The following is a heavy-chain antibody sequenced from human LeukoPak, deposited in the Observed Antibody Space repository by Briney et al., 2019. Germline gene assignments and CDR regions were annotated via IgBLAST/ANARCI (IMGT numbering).Heavy chain of an antibody. CDR3: AKYGRVVVAASDY. CDR1: GFTFSSYA. Sequence: GGSLRLPCAASGFTFSSYAMSWVRQAPGKGLEWVSAISGSGGSTYYADSVKGRFTISRDNSKNTLYLQMNSLRAEDTAVYYCAKYGRVVVAASDYWGQGTLVTVSS. D-gene: IGHD2-15*01. J-gene: IGHJ4*02. V-gene: IGHV3-23*01. CDR2: ISGSGGST.